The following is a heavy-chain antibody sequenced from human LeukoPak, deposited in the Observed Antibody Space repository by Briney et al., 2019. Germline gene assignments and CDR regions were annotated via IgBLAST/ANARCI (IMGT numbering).Heavy chain of an antibody. CDR2: ISGSGGST. D-gene: IGHD3-10*01. J-gene: IGHJ4*02. CDR3: AKDSSITMVRGVLRPFDY. V-gene: IGHV3-23*01. CDR1: GFTFDDYG. Sequence: GGSLRLSCAASGFTFDDYGMSWVRQAPGKGLEWVSAISGSGGSTYYADSVKGRFTISRDNSKNTLYLQMNSLRAEDTAVYYCAKDSSITMVRGVLRPFDYWGQGTLVTVSS.